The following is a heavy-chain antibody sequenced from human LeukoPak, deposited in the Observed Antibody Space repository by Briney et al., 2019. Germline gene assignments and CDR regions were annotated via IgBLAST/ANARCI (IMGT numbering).Heavy chain of an antibody. D-gene: IGHD3-3*01. J-gene: IGHJ6*03. CDR3: ARSAGPIFGVVIIDYHYYYMDV. V-gene: IGHV1-18*01. Sequence: GASVKVSCKASGYTFTSYGISWVRQAPGQGLEWMGWISAYNGNTNYAQKLQGRVTMTTDTSTSTAYMELSSLRSEDTAVYYCARSAGPIFGVVIIDYHYYYMDVWGKGTTVTISS. CDR1: GYTFTSYG. CDR2: ISAYNGNT.